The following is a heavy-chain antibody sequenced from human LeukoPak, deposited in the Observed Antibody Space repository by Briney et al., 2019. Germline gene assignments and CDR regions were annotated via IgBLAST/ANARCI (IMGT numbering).Heavy chain of an antibody. Sequence: GASVKVSCKASGGTFSSYAISWVRQAPGQGLEWMGGIIPIFGTANYAQKFQGRVTITTDESTSTAYMELSSLRSEDTAVYYCARGVGHYDILTGYYRFDYWGQGTLVTVSS. V-gene: IGHV1-69*05. CDR2: IIPIFGTA. D-gene: IGHD3-9*01. J-gene: IGHJ4*02. CDR3: ARGVGHYDILTGYYRFDY. CDR1: GGTFSSYA.